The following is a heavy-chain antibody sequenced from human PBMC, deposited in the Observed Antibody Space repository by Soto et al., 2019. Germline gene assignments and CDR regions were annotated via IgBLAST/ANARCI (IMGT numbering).Heavy chain of an antibody. CDR1: GGTFSSYA. V-gene: IGHV1-69*01. CDR3: ARALDITRSYWYFDL. Sequence: QVQLVQSGAEVKKPGSSVKVSCKASGGTFSSYAISWVRQAPGQGLEWMGGIIPIFGTANYAQKFQGRVTRTEDESTSAAYMELSSLRSEDTAVYYCARALDITRSYWYFDLWGRGTLVTVSS. D-gene: IGHD2-2*03. J-gene: IGHJ2*01. CDR2: IIPIFGTA.